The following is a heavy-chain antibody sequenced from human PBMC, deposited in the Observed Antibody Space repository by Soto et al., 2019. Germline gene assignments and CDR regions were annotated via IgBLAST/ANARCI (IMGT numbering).Heavy chain of an antibody. CDR3: AAGEWVDY. Sequence: GGSLRLSCAAYGFTFSYYSMNWVRQAPGKGLEWVSSISSSSGYIYYADSVKGRFTISRDNAKNSLYLQMNSLRAEDTAVYYCAAGEWVDYWGQGTLVTVSS. CDR2: ISSSSGYI. J-gene: IGHJ4*02. CDR1: GFTFSYYS. D-gene: IGHD2-8*01. V-gene: IGHV3-21*01.